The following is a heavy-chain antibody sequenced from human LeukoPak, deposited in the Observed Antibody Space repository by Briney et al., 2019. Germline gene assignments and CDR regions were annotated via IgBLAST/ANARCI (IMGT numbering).Heavy chain of an antibody. Sequence: GGSLRLSCAASGFTFSSYSMNWVRQAPGKGLEWVSSISSSSYIYYADSVKGRFTISRDNAKNSLYLQMNSLRAEDTAVYYCARDFRYYYGSGSYYNEHYFDYWGQGTLVTVSS. CDR1: GFTFSSYS. V-gene: IGHV3-21*01. CDR2: ISSSSYI. D-gene: IGHD3-10*01. CDR3: ARDFRYYYGSGSYYNEHYFDY. J-gene: IGHJ4*02.